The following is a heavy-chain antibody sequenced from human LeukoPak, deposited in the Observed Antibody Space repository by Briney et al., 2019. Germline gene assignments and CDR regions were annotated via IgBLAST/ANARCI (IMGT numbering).Heavy chain of an antibody. J-gene: IGHJ4*02. CDR3: ARTMQWELQYYFDY. CDR1: GYTFTNFA. V-gene: IGHV1-3*01. CDR2: INADNGYT. Sequence: GASVTVSCKASGYTFTNFAIHWGRLTPGQSLEWMGWINADNGYTKYFQKFQGRVTFTRDTSANIAYMELSSLRSEDTAVYYCARTMQWELQYYFDYWGQGTLVTVSS. D-gene: IGHD1-26*01.